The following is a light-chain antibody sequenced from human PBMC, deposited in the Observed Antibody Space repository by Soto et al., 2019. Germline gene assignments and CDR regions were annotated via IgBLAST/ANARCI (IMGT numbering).Light chain of an antibody. V-gene: IGLV2-14*01. CDR3: SSYTISSTYV. CDR2: DVT. CDR1: SSDVGGYHY. J-gene: IGLJ1*01. Sequence: QSVLTQPASVSGSPGQSITISCTGTSSDVGGYHYVSWFQQHPGKAPKLMIYDVTNRPSGVSNRFSGSKSGNTASLTISGLQAEDEADYYCSSYTISSTYVFGTGTQLTVL.